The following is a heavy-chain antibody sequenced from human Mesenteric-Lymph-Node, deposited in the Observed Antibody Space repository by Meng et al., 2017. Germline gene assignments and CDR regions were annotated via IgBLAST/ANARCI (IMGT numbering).Heavy chain of an antibody. CDR2: INAGNGNT. J-gene: IGHJ4*02. D-gene: IGHD1-26*01. V-gene: IGHV1-3*01. Sequence: QGQLVESGAEGKKPGASVKVSCKASGYTFTSYAMHWVRQAPGQRLEWMGWINAGNGNTKYSQKFQGRVTITRDTSASTAYMELSSLRSEDTAVYYCARFSGSYTPWDYWGQGTLVTVSS. CDR3: ARFSGSYTPWDY. CDR1: GYTFTSYA.